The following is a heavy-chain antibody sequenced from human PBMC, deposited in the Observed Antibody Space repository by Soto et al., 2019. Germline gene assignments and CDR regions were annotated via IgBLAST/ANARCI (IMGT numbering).Heavy chain of an antibody. J-gene: IGHJ4*02. CDR3: ARDRHYYDSSGDPKPFDY. D-gene: IGHD3-22*01. Sequence: PGRSLRLACAASGFTFSNHSINWVRQAQGKGLEWVSSISSSSSYINYADSVTGRFTISRDNAQHSLYLQMSSLSAEDTAVYYCARDRHYYDSSGDPKPFDYWGQGTLVTVSS. CDR1: GFTFSNHS. CDR2: ISSSSSYI. V-gene: IGHV3-21*01.